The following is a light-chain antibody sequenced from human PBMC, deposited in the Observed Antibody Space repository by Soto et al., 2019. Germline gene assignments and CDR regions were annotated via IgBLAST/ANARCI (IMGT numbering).Light chain of an antibody. V-gene: IGLV2-8*01. CDR1: SSDVGGYNY. Sequence: QSALTQPPSASGSPGQSVTISCTGTSSDVGGYNYVSWYQQHPGKAPKLMIYEVNKRPSGVPDRFSGSKSGTSASLAISGLQSEDEADYYCAAWDDSLNGLYVFGTGTRSPS. CDR2: EVN. J-gene: IGLJ1*01. CDR3: AAWDDSLNGLYV.